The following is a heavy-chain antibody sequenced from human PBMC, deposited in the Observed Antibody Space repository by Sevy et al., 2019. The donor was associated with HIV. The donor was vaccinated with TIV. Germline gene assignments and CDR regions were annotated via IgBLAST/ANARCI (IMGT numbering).Heavy chain of an antibody. CDR3: ARRGVTYWNFDV. D-gene: IGHD3-16*01. CDR1: GYTFTSYW. Sequence: GESLKISCQGSGYTFTSYWIGWVRQMPGRGLGWMGNTYPGDSDTRYNPSFQGQVTISADKSISTAYLQWSSLKASDTAIYYCARRGVTYWNFDVWGRGTLVTVSS. V-gene: IGHV5-51*01. CDR2: TYPGDSDT. J-gene: IGHJ2*01.